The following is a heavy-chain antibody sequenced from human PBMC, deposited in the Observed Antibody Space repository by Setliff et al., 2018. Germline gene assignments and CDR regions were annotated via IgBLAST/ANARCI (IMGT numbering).Heavy chain of an antibody. J-gene: IGHJ5*02. V-gene: IGHV1-8*02. CDR1: GYTLTNYD. CDR2: MNPKSGNT. CDR3: ARRGGWVVVTATNWFDP. D-gene: IGHD2-21*02. Sequence: ASVKVSCKASGYTLTNYDINWVRQATGQGLEWMGWMNPKSGNTGYAQKFQGRVTMTRNTSVSTAYMELSSLRSEDTAVYYCARRGGWVVVTATNWFDPWGQGTLVTVSS.